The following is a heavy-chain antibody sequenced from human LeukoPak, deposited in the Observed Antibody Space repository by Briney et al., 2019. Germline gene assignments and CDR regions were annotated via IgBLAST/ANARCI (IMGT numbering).Heavy chain of an antibody. CDR1: GGSISSSSYY. J-gene: IGHJ5*02. V-gene: IGHV4-39*07. CDR3: ARDRGYCSGGSCYFRFDP. CDR2: IYYSGST. Sequence: SETLSLTCTVSGGSISSSSYYWGWIRQPPGKGLEWIGSIYYSGSTYYNPSLKSRVTISVDTSKNQFSLKLSSVTAADTAVYYCARDRGYCSGGSCYFRFDPWGQGTLVTVSS. D-gene: IGHD2-15*01.